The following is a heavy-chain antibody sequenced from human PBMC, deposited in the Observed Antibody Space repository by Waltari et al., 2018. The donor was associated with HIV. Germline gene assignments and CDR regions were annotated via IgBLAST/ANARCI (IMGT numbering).Heavy chain of an antibody. CDR2: INGDGSVI. V-gene: IGHV3-74*01. Sequence: EVQLVESGGGLVQPGGSLRLSCAASGFTFTNYWMHWVRQAPGKGLMWVSKINGDGSVIRYADSVRGRFTISRDNAKNTLYLQMNSLRAEDTAVYYCASPIAAGGGYWGQGTLVTVSS. J-gene: IGHJ4*02. D-gene: IGHD6-25*01. CDR3: ASPIAAGGGY. CDR1: GFTFTNYW.